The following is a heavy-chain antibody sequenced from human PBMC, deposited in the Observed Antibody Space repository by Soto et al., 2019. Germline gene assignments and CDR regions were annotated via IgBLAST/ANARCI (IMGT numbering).Heavy chain of an antibody. CDR2: ISGSGDNT. CDR3: AFKETANSFC. D-gene: IGHD2-21*02. CDR1: GFTFRNDG. V-gene: IGHV3-23*01. Sequence: EVPLLESGGGLVQPGGSLRLSCAASGFTFRNDGMSWVRQAPGKGLEWVSVISGSGDNTYYADSVKSRFPISGDNSGSTLFLPMTSLRGEDTAVYYCAFKETANSFCWGQGTLVIVSS. J-gene: IGHJ4*02.